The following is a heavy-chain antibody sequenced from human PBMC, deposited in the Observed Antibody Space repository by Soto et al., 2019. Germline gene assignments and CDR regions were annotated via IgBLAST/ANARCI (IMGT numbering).Heavy chain of an antibody. Sequence: QVQLVQSGAEVKKPGASVKVSCKASGYTFTSYDINCVRQATGQGLEWMGWMNPNSVNTGYAQKFQGRVNMTRNTSISTAYMELRSLRSEDTAVYYCARSGGLQWTNWFDPWGQGTLVTVSS. J-gene: IGHJ5*02. D-gene: IGHD4-4*01. CDR2: MNPNSVNT. CDR1: GYTFTSYD. CDR3: ARSGGLQWTNWFDP. V-gene: IGHV1-8*01.